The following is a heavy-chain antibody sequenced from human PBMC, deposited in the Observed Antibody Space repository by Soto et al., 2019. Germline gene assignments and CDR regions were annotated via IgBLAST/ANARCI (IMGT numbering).Heavy chain of an antibody. CDR3: ARHSGDYGDYYYGMDV. Sequence: SETLSLTCSVSGGSISSYYWGWIRQPPGKGLEWIGSIYYSGSTYYNPSLKSRVTISVDTSKNQFSLKLSSVTAADTAVYYCARHSGDYGDYYYGMDVWGQGTTVT. V-gene: IGHV4-39*01. CDR2: IYYSGST. D-gene: IGHD4-17*01. J-gene: IGHJ6*02. CDR1: GGSISSYY.